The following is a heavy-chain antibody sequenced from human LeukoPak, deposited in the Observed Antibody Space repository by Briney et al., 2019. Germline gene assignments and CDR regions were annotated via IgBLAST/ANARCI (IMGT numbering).Heavy chain of an antibody. D-gene: IGHD3-16*01. Sequence: GGSLRLSCAASGFTFSSYGMNWVRQAPGKGLEWVAVISYDGSNKYYADSVKGRFTISRDNSKNTLYLQMNSLRPEDTAVYYCAKDPAARPLRLITDDAFDIWGQGTMVTVSS. CDR3: AKDPAARPLRLITDDAFDI. CDR2: ISYDGSNK. J-gene: IGHJ3*02. V-gene: IGHV3-30*18. CDR1: GFTFSSYG.